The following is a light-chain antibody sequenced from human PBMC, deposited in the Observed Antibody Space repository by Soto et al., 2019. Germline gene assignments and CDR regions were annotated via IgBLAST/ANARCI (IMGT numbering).Light chain of an antibody. CDR3: HQYGDSPPWT. CDR2: KAS. Sequence: DIHMTQSPSTLSASVGDRVTMTCRASQSISSWLAWYQQKPGKAPKLLIYKASSLESGVPSRFSGSGSGTDFTLAISRLEPEDFAVYYCHQYGDSPPWTFGQGTKVDIK. CDR1: QSISSW. J-gene: IGKJ1*01. V-gene: IGKV1-5*03.